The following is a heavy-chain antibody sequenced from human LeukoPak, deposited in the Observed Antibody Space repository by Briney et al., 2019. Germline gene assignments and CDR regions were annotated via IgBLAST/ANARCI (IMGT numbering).Heavy chain of an antibody. J-gene: IGHJ6*02. CDR3: ARALTPPGGYYGMDV. V-gene: IGHV3-33*01. D-gene: IGHD1-14*01. Sequence: GGSLRLSCAASGFTFSSYGMHWVRQAPGKGLEWVAVIWYDGSNKYYADSVKSRFTISRDNSKNTLYLQMNSLRAEDTAVYYCARALTPPGGYYGMDVWGQGTTVTVSS. CDR1: GFTFSSYG. CDR2: IWYDGSNK.